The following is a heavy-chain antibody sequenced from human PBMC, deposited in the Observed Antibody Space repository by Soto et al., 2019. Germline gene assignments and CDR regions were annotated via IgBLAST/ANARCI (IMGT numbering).Heavy chain of an antibody. D-gene: IGHD6-6*01. J-gene: IGHJ6*02. CDR1: GFTFSSYG. V-gene: IGHV3-30*18. CDR2: ISYDGSNK. CDR3: AKDPVGYSSSSVPGEYYYYGMDV. Sequence: GGSLRLSCAASGFTFSSYGMHWVRQAPGKGLEWVAVISYDGSNKYYADSVKGRFTISRDNSKNTLYLQMNSLRAEDTAVYYCAKDPVGYSSSSVPGEYYYYGMDVWGQGTTVTVSS.